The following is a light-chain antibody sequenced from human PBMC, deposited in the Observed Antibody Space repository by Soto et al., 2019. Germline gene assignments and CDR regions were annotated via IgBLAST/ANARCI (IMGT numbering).Light chain of an antibody. CDR3: QQYSSHST. J-gene: IGKJ1*01. CDR1: QSTSSY. CDR2: QAS. Sequence: DIQMTQSPSTLSASVGDRVTITCRASQSTSSYLAWYQQKPGKAPKLLIYQASSLENGVPSRFSGSGSGTEFSLTISSLQPDDFATYYCQQYSSHSTFGQGTKGGYQ. V-gene: IGKV1-5*03.